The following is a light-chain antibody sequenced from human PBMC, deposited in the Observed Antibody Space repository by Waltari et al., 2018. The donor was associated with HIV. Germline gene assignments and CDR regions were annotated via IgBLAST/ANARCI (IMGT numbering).Light chain of an antibody. CDR1: QIISNW. CDR3: QQFHRYPVT. CDR2: KTS. J-gene: IGKJ5*01. V-gene: IGKV1-5*03. Sequence: DIQMTQSPSSLSVSVGDRVTITYRASQIISNWLAWYQQKPGKAPKLLVYKTSSLESGVPSRFSGSGSGTEFTLTISSLQPDDFATYYCQQFHRYPVTFGQGTRLEIK.